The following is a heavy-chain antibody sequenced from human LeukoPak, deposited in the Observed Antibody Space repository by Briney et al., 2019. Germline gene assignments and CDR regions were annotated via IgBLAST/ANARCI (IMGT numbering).Heavy chain of an antibody. V-gene: IGHV3-53*01. D-gene: IGHD5-24*01. J-gene: IGHJ4*02. CDR2: IYSGGST. CDR1: GFTVSSNY. Sequence: GGSLRLSCAASGFTVSSNYMRWVRQAQRKGREWVSVIYSGGSTYYADSVKGRFTISRDNSKNTLYLQMNSLRAEDTAVYYCAGRRGGYNSAFDYWGQGTLVTVSS. CDR3: AGRRGGYNSAFDY.